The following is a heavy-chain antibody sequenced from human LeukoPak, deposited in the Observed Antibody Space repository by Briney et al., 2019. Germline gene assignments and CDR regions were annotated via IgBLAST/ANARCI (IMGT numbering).Heavy chain of an antibody. V-gene: IGHV1-18*01. CDR3: ARSSWFGGRSEWRWFDP. D-gene: IGHD3-10*01. CDR2: INVFSGNT. CDR1: GYSFSDYG. J-gene: IGHJ5*02. Sequence: GASVKVSCKASGYSFSDYGITWVRQAPGQGPEWMGWINVFSGNTDYARNLQGRVTMTTDTSTSTAYMELRSLRSDDTALYYCARSSWFGGRSEWRWFDPWGQGTLVTVSS.